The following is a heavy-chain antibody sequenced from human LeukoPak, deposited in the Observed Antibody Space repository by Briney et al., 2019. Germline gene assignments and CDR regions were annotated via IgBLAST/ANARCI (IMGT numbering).Heavy chain of an antibody. Sequence: SEALSLTCAVYGGSFSGYYWSWIRQPPGKGLEWIGEISHSGSTNYNPSLKSRVTISVDTSKNQFSLKLSSVTAADTAVYYCARGPDYGDYRFGVVSMDVWGQGTTVTVSS. CDR2: ISHSGST. CDR3: ARGPDYGDYRFGVVSMDV. CDR1: GGSFSGYY. J-gene: IGHJ6*02. V-gene: IGHV4-34*01. D-gene: IGHD4-17*01.